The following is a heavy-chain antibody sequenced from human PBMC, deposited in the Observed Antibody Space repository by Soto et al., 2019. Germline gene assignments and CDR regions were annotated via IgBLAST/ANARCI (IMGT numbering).Heavy chain of an antibody. CDR3: ARIEYCSGGNCYSAFDI. J-gene: IGHJ3*02. CDR1: GDTFISSG. D-gene: IGHD2-15*01. V-gene: IGHV1-18*01. CDR2: ISGYKGDT. Sequence: VQSGAEVKKPGASVKVSCKASGDTFISSGISWVRQAPGQGLEWMGWISGYKGDTNYAQKFQGRVNLTTDTSTSTAYMELRSLTPGDTAIYYCARIEYCSGGNCYSAFDIWGQGTLVTVSS.